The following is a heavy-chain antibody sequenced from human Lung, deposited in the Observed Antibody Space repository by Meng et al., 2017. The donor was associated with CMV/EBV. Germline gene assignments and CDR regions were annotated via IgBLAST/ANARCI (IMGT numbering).Heavy chain of an antibody. J-gene: IGHJ5*02. Sequence: ASVKVSCKPSGYTFSAYYIHWVRQAPGQGLDYMGWINPNNGDTNYAQNFKGRVTFIKDTSISTAYMELSRLRYDDTAVYYCARGSYFDFWSGSRLDPWGQWTLVTVSS. CDR2: INPNNGDT. CDR3: ARGSYFDFWSGSRLDP. CDR1: GYTFSAYY. V-gene: IGHV1-2*02. D-gene: IGHD3-3*01.